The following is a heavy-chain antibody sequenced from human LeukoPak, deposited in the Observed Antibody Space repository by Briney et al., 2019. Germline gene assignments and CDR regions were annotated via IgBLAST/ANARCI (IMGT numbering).Heavy chain of an antibody. CDR3: AGRSRNGLDAFDI. D-gene: IGHD1-14*01. J-gene: IGHJ3*02. V-gene: IGHV1-2*02. Sequence: ASVKVSCKASAYTFTGYYRHWVRQAPGQGPEWMAWIDPNNGDTDYAQKFQGRVIMTRDRSISTVYMDLTRLTSDDTAVYYCAGRSRNGLDAFDIWGQGTMVTVSS. CDR1: AYTFTGYY. CDR2: IDPNNGDT.